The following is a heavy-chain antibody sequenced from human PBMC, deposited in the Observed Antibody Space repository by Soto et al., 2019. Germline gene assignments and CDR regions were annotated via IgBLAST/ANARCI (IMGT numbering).Heavy chain of an antibody. V-gene: IGHV1-69*13. J-gene: IGHJ3*02. Sequence: SVKVSCKASGGTFSSYAISWVRQAPGRGLEWMGGIIPIFGTANYAQKFQGRVTITADESTSTAYMELSSLRSEDTAVYYCASTGDYYDSSGYYPPLDAFDIWGQGTMVTVSS. D-gene: IGHD3-22*01. CDR3: ASTGDYYDSSGYYPPLDAFDI. CDR2: IIPIFGTA. CDR1: GGTFSSYA.